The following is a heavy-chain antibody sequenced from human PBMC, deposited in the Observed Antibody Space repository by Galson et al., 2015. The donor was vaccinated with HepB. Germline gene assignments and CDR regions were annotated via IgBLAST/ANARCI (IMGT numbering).Heavy chain of an antibody. CDR1: GYNFPGYY. V-gene: IGHV1-2*06. CDR2: INPNSGGT. D-gene: IGHD6-13*01. CDR3: ARGDVAAAGSAH. J-gene: IGHJ4*02. Sequence: SVKVSCKAPGYNFPGYYMHWVRQAPGQGLEWMGRINPNSGGTNYAQKFQGRVIMTRDTSISTAFMELSRLRSDDTAVYYCARGDVAAAGSAHWGQGTLVTVSS.